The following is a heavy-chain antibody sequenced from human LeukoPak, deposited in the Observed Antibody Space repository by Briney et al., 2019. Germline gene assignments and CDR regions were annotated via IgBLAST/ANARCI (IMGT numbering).Heavy chain of an antibody. D-gene: IGHD4-23*01. Sequence: SETLSLTCAVYGGSFSGYYWSWIRQPPGKGLEGRGEINHSGSTNYNPSPKSRVTISVDTSKNQFSLKLSSVTAADTAVYYCARPRYGGTSGAFDYWGRGTLVTVSS. CDR3: ARPRYGGTSGAFDY. V-gene: IGHV4-34*01. CDR1: GGSFSGYY. CDR2: INHSGST. J-gene: IGHJ4*02.